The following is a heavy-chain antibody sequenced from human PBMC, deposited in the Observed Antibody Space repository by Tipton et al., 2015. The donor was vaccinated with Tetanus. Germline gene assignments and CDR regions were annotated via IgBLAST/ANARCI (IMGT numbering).Heavy chain of an antibody. D-gene: IGHD2-8*01. CDR1: GFTFSTYW. CDR2: IKQDGSGT. J-gene: IGHJ4*02. CDR3: ARARYCSNGNCYYGY. V-gene: IGHV3-7*01. Sequence: SLRLSCAASGFTFSTYWMSWVRQAPGKGLEWVSNIKQDGSGTYYVDSVKGRFTVSRDNAKNSLYLQMNSLRAEDTAVYYCARARYCSNGNCYYGYWGQGTLVPVSS.